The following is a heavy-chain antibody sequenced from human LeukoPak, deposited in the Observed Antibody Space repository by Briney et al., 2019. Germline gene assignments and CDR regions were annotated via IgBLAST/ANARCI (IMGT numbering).Heavy chain of an antibody. J-gene: IGHJ4*02. CDR1: GGSISNRSYH. D-gene: IGHD4-17*01. V-gene: IGHV4-39*01. Sequence: SETLSLTCTVSGGSISNRSYHWGWVRQPPGKGLKWFGSVYYTGITYYTPSLKSRLTISVDTSKNQFSLQLTSMTAADTAVYFCTRLKDGVPSDYWGQGTLVTVSS. CDR2: VYYTGIT. CDR3: TRLKDGVPSDY.